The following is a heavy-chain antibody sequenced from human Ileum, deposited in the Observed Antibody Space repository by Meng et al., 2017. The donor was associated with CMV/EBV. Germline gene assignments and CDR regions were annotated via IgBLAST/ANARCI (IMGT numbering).Heavy chain of an antibody. Sequence: SVNVSCKASGYTFTDYHMHWMRRAPGRGLEWMAWINPDSGDTTYAHNFQGRVTVTKDTSIGTAYMELSRLRSDDTAVYHCVRGGPLLRPLEWVGPLFDHWGQGTPVTVSS. CDR3: VRGGPLLRPLEWVGPLFDH. D-gene: IGHD3-3*01. CDR2: INPDSGDT. V-gene: IGHV1-2*02. J-gene: IGHJ4*02. CDR1: GYTFTDYH.